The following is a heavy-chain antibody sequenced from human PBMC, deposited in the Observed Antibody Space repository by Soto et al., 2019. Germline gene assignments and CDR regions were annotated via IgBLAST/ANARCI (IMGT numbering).Heavy chain of an antibody. J-gene: IGHJ6*02. CDR3: ARAGGYDYVWGSYRQDYYYYYGMDV. CDR1: GFTVSSNY. Sequence: PGGSLRLSCAASGFTVSSNYMSWVRQAPGKGLEWVSVIYSGGSTYYADSVRGRFTSSRDNSKNTLYLQMNSLRAEDTAVYYCARAGGYDYVWGSYRQDYYYYYGMDVWGQGTTVTGLL. V-gene: IGHV3-53*01. D-gene: IGHD3-16*02. CDR2: IYSGGST.